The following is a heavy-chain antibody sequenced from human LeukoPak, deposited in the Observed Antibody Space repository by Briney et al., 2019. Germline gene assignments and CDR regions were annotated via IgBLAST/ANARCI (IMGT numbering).Heavy chain of an antibody. V-gene: IGHV5-51*01. J-gene: IGHJ3*02. CDR3: ARRGRITMVRGARGSAFDI. CDR2: IYPGDSDT. CDR1: GYSFTSYW. D-gene: IGHD3-10*01. Sequence: GESLKISCKGSGYSFTSYWIGWVRHMPGKGLEWMGIIYPGDSDTRYSPSFQGQVTISADKSISTAYLQWSSLKASDTAMYYCARRGRITMVRGARGSAFDIWGQGTMVTVSS.